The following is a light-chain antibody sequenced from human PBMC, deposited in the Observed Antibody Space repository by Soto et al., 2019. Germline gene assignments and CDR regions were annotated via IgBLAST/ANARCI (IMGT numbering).Light chain of an antibody. CDR3: QQYNIWPPIT. V-gene: IGKV1-17*03. J-gene: IGKJ5*01. CDR1: QGMSNY. CDR2: AAS. Sequence: DSRMTQSQTNMSASVGDRVTITCRASQGMSNYLAWFQQKTGKVAKRLIYAASSLQSGVPSRFSGSGSGTEFTLTISSLQSEDFAVYYCQQYNIWPPITFGQGTRLEVK.